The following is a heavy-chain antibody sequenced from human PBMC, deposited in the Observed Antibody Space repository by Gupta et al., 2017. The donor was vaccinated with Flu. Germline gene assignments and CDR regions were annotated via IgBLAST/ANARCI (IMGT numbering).Heavy chain of an antibody. J-gene: IGHJ2*01. CDR1: GGSISSGSYY. Sequence: QVQLQESGPGLVKPSQTLSLTCTVSGGSISSGSYYWSWIRQPAGKGLEWIGRIYTSGSTNYNPSLKSRVTISVDTSKNQFSLKLSSVTAADTAVYYCARDPSGRWEWADWYFDLWGRGTLVTVSS. CDR2: IYTSGST. CDR3: ARDPSGRWEWADWYFDL. D-gene: IGHD3-3*01. V-gene: IGHV4-61*02.